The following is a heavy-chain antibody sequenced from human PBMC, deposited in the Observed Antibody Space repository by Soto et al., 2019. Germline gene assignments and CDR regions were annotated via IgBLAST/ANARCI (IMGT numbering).Heavy chain of an antibody. Sequence: QITLKESGPTLVKPTQTLTLTCTFSGFSLSTSGGGVGWIRQPPGKALEWLALIYWDDDKRYSPSLKNRLTITKDTSKNQVVLTMTNMDPLDTATCSCAHRHGQQQLVSEWFELWGQGTVVTVSS. CDR3: AHRHGQQQLVSEWFEL. J-gene: IGHJ5*02. V-gene: IGHV2-5*02. CDR1: GFSLSTSGGG. D-gene: IGHD6-13*01. CDR2: IYWDDDK.